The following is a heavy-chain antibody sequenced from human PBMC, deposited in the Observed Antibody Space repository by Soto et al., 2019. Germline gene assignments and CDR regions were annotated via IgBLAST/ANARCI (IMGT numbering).Heavy chain of an antibody. CDR3: ARRVGSSWRYFDS. V-gene: IGHV5-51*01. CDR1: GYSFSSYW. Sequence: GESLKISCKASGYSFSSYWIGWVRQLPGKGLEWMGIIYPSGSDTRYSPSFRGQVIISADRSISTAYLQWSSLKASDTGTYYCARRVGSSWRYFDSWGQGXLVTVYS. J-gene: IGHJ4*02. D-gene: IGHD6-13*01. CDR2: IYPSGSDT.